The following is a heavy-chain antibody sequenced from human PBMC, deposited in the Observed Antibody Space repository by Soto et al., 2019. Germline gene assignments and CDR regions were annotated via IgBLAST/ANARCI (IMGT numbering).Heavy chain of an antibody. V-gene: IGHV3-23*01. J-gene: IGHJ4*02. CDR2: ISGSGSNT. Sequence: LRLSCAASGFTFSTYAMSWVRQAPGKGLEWVSAISGSGSNTYYADSVKGRFTISRDDSKSTLYLQMNSLRAEDTAVYYCAKPKYYYDSSHNYFDYWGQGTLVTVAS. D-gene: IGHD3-22*01. CDR3: AKPKYYYDSSHNYFDY. CDR1: GFTFSTYA.